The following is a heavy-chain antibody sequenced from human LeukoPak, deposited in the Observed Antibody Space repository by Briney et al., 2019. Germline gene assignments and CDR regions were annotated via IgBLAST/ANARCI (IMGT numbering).Heavy chain of an antibody. CDR3: ARVRDGYNDAYDI. Sequence: GASVKVSCKASGYTFTSYYMHWVRQAPGQGLEWMGIINPSGGSTSYAQKFQGRVTITRDMSTSTVYMELSSLRSEDTAVYYCARVRDGYNDAYDIWGQGTVVTVTS. CDR1: GYTFTSYY. V-gene: IGHV1-46*01. J-gene: IGHJ3*02. CDR2: INPSGGST. D-gene: IGHD5-24*01.